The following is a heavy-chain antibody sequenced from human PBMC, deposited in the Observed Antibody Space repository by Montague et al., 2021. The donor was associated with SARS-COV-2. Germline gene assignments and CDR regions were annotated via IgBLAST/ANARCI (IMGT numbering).Heavy chain of an antibody. V-gene: IGHV4-39*01. CDR3: ARQENSSGWFKPDAFDI. CDR1: GGSISSSSYY. CDR2: IYYSGST. Sequence: SETLSLTCTVSGGSISSSSYYWGWIRQLPGKGLEWIGSIYYSGSTYYNPSLKSRVTISVDTSKNQFSLKLSSVTAADTAVYYCARQENSSGWFKPDAFDIWGQGTMATVSS. J-gene: IGHJ3*02. D-gene: IGHD6-19*01.